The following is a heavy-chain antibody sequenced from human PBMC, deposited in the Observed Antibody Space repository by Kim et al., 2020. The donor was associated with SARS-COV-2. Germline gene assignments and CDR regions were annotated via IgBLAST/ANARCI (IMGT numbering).Heavy chain of an antibody. V-gene: IGHV3-33*01. CDR2: IWYDGSNK. CDR3: ARGHYGFDRVAQPEDAFDI. Sequence: GGSLRLSCAASGFSFSNYGMHWVRQAPGKGLEWVAVIWYDGSNKYYADSVKGRFTISRDNSKNTLYLQMNSLRAEDTAVYYCARGHYGFDRVAQPEDAFDIWGQGTMVTVSS. CDR1: GFSFSNYG. D-gene: IGHD2-15*01. J-gene: IGHJ3*02.